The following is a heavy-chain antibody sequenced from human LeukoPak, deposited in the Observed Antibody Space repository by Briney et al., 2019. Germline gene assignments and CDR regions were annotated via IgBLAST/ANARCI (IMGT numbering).Heavy chain of an antibody. CDR2: IYYSGST. Sequence: SQTLSLTCTVSGGSISSGGYYWSWIRQHPGKGLEWIGYIYYSGSTYYNPSLKSRVTISVDTSKNQFSLKLSSVTAADTAVYYCARGRILTGCPYYFDYWGQGTLVTVSS. V-gene: IGHV4-31*03. D-gene: IGHD3-9*01. CDR3: ARGRILTGCPYYFDY. J-gene: IGHJ4*02. CDR1: GGSISSGGYY.